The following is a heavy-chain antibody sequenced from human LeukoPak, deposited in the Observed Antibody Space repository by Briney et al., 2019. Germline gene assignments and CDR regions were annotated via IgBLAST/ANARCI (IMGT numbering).Heavy chain of an antibody. CDR3: ARYIAAAGTKYFDI. Sequence: GGSLRLSCAASGFTFSTYGIHWVRQAPGKGLEWVAVISSDGNYKYYADSVKGRFTISRDNAKNSLYLQMNSLRAEDTAVYYCARYIAAAGTKYFDIWGQGTLVTVSS. J-gene: IGHJ4*02. D-gene: IGHD6-13*01. V-gene: IGHV3-30*03. CDR1: GFTFSTYG. CDR2: ISSDGNYK.